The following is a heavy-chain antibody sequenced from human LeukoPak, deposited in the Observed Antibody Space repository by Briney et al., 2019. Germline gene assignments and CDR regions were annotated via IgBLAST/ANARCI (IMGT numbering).Heavy chain of an antibody. V-gene: IGHV4-59*08. CDR3: ARFYHYYGMDV. Sequence: SETLSLTCTVSGGSISSYYWSWIRQPPGKGLEWIGYIYYSGSTNYNPSLKSRVTISVDTSKNQFSLKLSSVTAADTAVYYCARFYHYYGMDVWGQGTTDTVSS. CDR1: GGSISSYY. J-gene: IGHJ6*02. CDR2: IYYSGST.